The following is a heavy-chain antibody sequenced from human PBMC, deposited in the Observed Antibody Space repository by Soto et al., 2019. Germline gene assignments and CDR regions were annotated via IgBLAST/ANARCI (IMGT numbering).Heavy chain of an antibody. CDR2: TYYRSKWYN. V-gene: IGHV6-1*01. J-gene: IGHJ6*03. CDR3: ARDIGDMITFGGGSYYYYYYMDV. Sequence: PSQTLSLTCAISGDSVSSNSAACNWIRQSPSRGLEWLGRTYYRSKWYNDYAVSVKSRITINPDTSKNQFSLQLNSVTPEDTAVYYCARDIGDMITFGGGSYYYYYYMDVWGKGTTVTVSS. CDR1: GDSVSSNSAA. D-gene: IGHD3-16*01.